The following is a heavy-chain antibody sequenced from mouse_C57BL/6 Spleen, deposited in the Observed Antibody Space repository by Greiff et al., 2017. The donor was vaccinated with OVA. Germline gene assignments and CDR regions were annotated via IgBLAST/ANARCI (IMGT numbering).Heavy chain of an antibody. D-gene: IGHD2-3*01. CDR2: IWRGGST. V-gene: IGHV2-2*01. Sequence: VMLVESGPGLVQPSQSLSITCTVSGFSLTSYGVHWVRQSPGKGLEWLGVIWRGGSTDYNAAFISRLSISKDNSKSQVFFKMNSLQADDTAIYYCARLYDGFSGFAYWGQGALVTVSA. CDR1: GFSLTSYG. J-gene: IGHJ3*01. CDR3: ARLYDGFSGFAY.